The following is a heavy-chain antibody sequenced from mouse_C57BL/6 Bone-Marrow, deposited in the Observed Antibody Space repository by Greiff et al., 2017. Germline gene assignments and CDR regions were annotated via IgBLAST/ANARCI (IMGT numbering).Heavy chain of an antibody. J-gene: IGHJ2*01. CDR3: ALITTVVATRYYFDD. CDR1: GYTFTSYW. Sequence: QVQLQQPGAELVKPGASVKLSCKASGYTFTSYWMHWVKQRPGQGLEWIGMFHPNSGSTNYNEKFKSKATLTVDKSSSTAYMQLSSLTSEDSAVYYCALITTVVATRYYFDDWGQGTTLTVSS. D-gene: IGHD1-1*01. CDR2: FHPNSGST. V-gene: IGHV1-64*01.